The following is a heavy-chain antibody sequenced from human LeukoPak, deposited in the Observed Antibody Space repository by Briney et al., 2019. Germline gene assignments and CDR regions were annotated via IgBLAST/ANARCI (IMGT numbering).Heavy chain of an antibody. J-gene: IGHJ4*02. CDR3: ARVRGYYYDSSGSWTYYFDY. D-gene: IGHD3-22*01. CDR1: GFTFSDYY. Sequence: GGSLRLSCAASGFTFSDYYMSWIRQAPGKGLEWVSYISSSGSTIYYADSVKGRLTISRDNAKNSLYLQMNSLRAEDTAVYYCARVRGYYYDSSGSWTYYFDYWGQGTLVTVSS. V-gene: IGHV3-11*04. CDR2: ISSSGSTI.